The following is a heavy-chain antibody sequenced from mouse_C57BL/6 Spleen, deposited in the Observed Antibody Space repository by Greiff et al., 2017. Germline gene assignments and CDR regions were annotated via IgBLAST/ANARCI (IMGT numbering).Heavy chain of an antibody. D-gene: IGHD2-4*01. V-gene: IGHV1-81*01. Sequence: QVQLQQSGAELARPGASVKLSCKASGYTFTSYGISWVKQRTGQGLEWIGEIYPRSGNTYSNETFKGKATLTADKASSTAYLELRSLKSEDSAVYFCAPGDDDLDYWGQGTTLTVSS. CDR1: GYTFTSYG. CDR2: IYPRSGNT. J-gene: IGHJ2*01. CDR3: APGDDDLDY.